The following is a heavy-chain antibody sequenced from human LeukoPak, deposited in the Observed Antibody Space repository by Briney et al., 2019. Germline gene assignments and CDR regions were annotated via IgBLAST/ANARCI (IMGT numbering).Heavy chain of an antibody. J-gene: IGHJ6*03. D-gene: IGHD6-25*01. CDR2: IYYSGST. CDR3: ARVRQRYGSGWDYYYMDV. CDR1: GGSISSSSYY. Sequence: SETLSLTCTVSGGSISSSSYYWGWIRQPPGKGLEWIGYIYYSGSTNYNPSLKSRVTISVDTSKNQFSLKLSSVTAADTAVYYCARVRQRYGSGWDYYYMDVWGKGTTVTVSS. V-gene: IGHV4-61*05.